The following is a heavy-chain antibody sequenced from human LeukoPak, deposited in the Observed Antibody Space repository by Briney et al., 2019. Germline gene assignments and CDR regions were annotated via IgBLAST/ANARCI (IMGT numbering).Heavy chain of an antibody. D-gene: IGHD3-3*02. Sequence: GGSLRLSCAASGFTFSSYAMSWVRQAPGKGLEWVSYISSSSSTIYYADSVKGRFTISRDNAKNSLYLQMNSLRAEDTAVYYCASSLGSISDYWGQGTLVTVSS. V-gene: IGHV3-48*04. CDR2: ISSSSSTI. J-gene: IGHJ4*02. CDR1: GFTFSSYA. CDR3: ASSLGSISDY.